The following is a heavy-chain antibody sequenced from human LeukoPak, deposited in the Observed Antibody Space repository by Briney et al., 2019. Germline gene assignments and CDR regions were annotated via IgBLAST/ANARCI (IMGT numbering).Heavy chain of an antibody. Sequence: GGSLRLSCAASGFTFSNYGVHWVRQAPGKGLEWVAFILYDGSNKSYTDSVKGRSTISRDNSKNTLYLQMNSLRAEDTAVYYCAKVPESLDITMVRGVITPHGYFDYWGQGTLVTVSS. J-gene: IGHJ4*02. V-gene: IGHV3-30*02. CDR1: GFTFSNYG. CDR2: ILYDGSNK. CDR3: AKVPESLDITMVRGVITPHGYFDY. D-gene: IGHD3-10*01.